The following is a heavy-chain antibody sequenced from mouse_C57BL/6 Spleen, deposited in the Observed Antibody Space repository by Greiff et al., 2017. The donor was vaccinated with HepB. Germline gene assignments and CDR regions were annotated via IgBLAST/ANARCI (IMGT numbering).Heavy chain of an antibody. J-gene: IGHJ4*01. CDR1: GYTFTSYG. D-gene: IGHD1-1*01. CDR3: ARRTTVYAMDY. V-gene: IGHV1-81*01. CDR2: SYPRSGNT. Sequence: QVQLQQSGAELARPGASVKLSCKASGYTFTSYGISWVKQRTGQGLEWIGESYPRSGNTYYNEKFKGKATLTADTSSSTSYMELRSLTSEDAAVYFCARRTTVYAMDYWGQGTSVTVSS.